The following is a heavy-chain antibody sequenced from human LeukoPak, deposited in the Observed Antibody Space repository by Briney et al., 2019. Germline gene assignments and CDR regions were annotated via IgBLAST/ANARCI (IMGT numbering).Heavy chain of an antibody. Sequence: EAPVKVSCKASGFTFTSSAMQWVRQARGQRLEWIGWIVVGSGNTNYAQKFQERVTITRDMSTSTAYMELSSLRSEDTAVYYCAAGIVGAYFDYWGQGTLVTVSS. CDR3: AAGIVGAYFDY. CDR1: GFTFTSSA. V-gene: IGHV1-58*02. J-gene: IGHJ4*02. D-gene: IGHD1-26*01. CDR2: IVVGSGNT.